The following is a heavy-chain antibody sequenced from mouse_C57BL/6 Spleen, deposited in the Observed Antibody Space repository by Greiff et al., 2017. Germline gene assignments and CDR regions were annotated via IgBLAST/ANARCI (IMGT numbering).Heavy chain of an antibody. Sequence: EVKLVESGGGLVQPGGSLKLSCAASGFTFSDYGMAWVRQAPRKGPEWVAFISNLAYSIYYADTVTGRFTLSRENAKNTLYLEMSSLRSEDAAMYYCARQSTTVVGYFDVWGKGTTVTVSS. V-gene: IGHV5-15*01. J-gene: IGHJ1*03. D-gene: IGHD1-1*01. CDR3: ARQSTTVVGYFDV. CDR1: GFTFSDYG. CDR2: ISNLAYSI.